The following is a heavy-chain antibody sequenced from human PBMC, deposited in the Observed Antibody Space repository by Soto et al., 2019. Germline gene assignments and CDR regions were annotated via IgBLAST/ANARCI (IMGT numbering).Heavy chain of an antibody. CDR3: ARAVAGTSGIDY. CDR1: GGSFSGYY. V-gene: IGHV4-34*01. D-gene: IGHD6-19*01. CDR2: INHSGST. Sequence: SETLSLTCAVYGGSFSGYYWSWIRQPPGKGLEWIGEINHSGSTNYNPSLKSRVTISVDTSKNQFSLMLSSVTAADTAVYFCARAVAGTSGIDYWGQGTLVTVSS. J-gene: IGHJ4*02.